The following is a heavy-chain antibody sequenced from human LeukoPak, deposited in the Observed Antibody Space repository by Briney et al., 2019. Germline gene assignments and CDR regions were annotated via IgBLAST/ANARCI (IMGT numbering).Heavy chain of an antibody. CDR2: IYHSGST. D-gene: IGHD1-26*01. CDR1: GGSISSGGYS. J-gene: IGHJ5*02. CDR3: AVGATRLLNWFDP. V-gene: IGHV4-30-2*01. Sequence: SETLSFTCTVSGGSISSGGYSWSWIRQPPGKGLEWIGYIYHSGSTYYNPSLKSRVTISVDRSKNQFSLKLSSVTAADTAVYYCAVGATRLLNWFDPWGQGTLVTVSS.